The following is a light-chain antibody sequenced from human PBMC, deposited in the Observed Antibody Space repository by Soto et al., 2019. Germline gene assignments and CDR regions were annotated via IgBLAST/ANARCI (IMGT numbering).Light chain of an antibody. CDR1: QSISSW. CDR2: KAS. CDR3: QQYNSWT. Sequence: DIQMTQSPSTLSASVGDRVTITCRASQSISSWLAWYQQKPGKAPKLLIYKASSLESGVPSRFRGSGSGTEVTLTISSLQPDDFATYYCQQYNSWTFGQGTKVEIK. V-gene: IGKV1-5*03. J-gene: IGKJ1*01.